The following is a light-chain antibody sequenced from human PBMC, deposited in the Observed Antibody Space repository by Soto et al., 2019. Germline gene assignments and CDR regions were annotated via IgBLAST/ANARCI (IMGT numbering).Light chain of an antibody. CDR2: DAS. CDR3: QQRSYWPPIFT. CDR1: QSVSSY. V-gene: IGKV3-11*01. Sequence: EIVLTQSPATLSLSPGERATLSCRASQSVSSYLAWYQQKPGQAPRLLIYDASNRATGIPARFSGSGSGTDFTPTISTPAPEYFAAYHGQQRSYWPPIFTFGRGTKVDIK. J-gene: IGKJ3*01.